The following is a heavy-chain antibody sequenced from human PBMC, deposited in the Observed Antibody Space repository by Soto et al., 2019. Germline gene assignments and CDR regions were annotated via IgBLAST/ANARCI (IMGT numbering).Heavy chain of an antibody. CDR3: ARGRSELERRYNYYYGMDV. D-gene: IGHD1-1*01. Sequence: SETLSLTCTVSGGSISSGANYWSWVRQGPGKGLEWIGYIYYSGSTYYNPSLKSRVTISVDTSKNQFSLKLSSVTAADTAVYYCARGRSELERRYNYYYGMDVWGQGTTVTVS. CDR2: IYYSGST. V-gene: IGHV4-31*03. J-gene: IGHJ6*02. CDR1: GGSISSGANY.